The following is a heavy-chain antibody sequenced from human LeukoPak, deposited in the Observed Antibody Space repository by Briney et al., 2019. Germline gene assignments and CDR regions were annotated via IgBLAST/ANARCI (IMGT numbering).Heavy chain of an antibody. J-gene: IGHJ4*02. CDR1: GFTFSSYA. CDR2: ISGSGGST. CDR3: AKDLQSQIGYSSSWFPDY. Sequence: GGSLRLSCAASGFTFSSYAMSWVRQVPGKGLEWVSAISGSGGSTYYADSVKGRFTISRDNSKNTLYLQMNSLRAEDTAVYYCAKDLQSQIGYSSSWFPDYWGQGTLVTVSS. D-gene: IGHD6-13*01. V-gene: IGHV3-23*01.